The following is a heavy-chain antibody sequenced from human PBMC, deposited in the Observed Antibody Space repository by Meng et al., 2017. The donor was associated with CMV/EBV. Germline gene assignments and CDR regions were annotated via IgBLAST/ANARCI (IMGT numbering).Heavy chain of an antibody. Sequence: ASVKVSCKASGYTFTGYYMHWVRQAPGQGLEWMGWINPNSGGTNYAQKFQGRVTMTRDTSISTAYMELSRLRSDDTAVYYCARIVIVPAAPYYYYYGMGVWGQGTTVTVSS. J-gene: IGHJ6*02. CDR2: INPNSGGT. V-gene: IGHV1-2*02. CDR1: GYTFTGYY. CDR3: ARIVIVPAAPYYYYYGMGV. D-gene: IGHD2-2*01.